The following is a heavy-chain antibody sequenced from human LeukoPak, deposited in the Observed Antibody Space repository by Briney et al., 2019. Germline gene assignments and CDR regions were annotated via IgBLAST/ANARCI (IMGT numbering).Heavy chain of an antibody. D-gene: IGHD3-10*01. Sequence: GASVKVSRKASGYTFTGYYMHWVRQAPGQGLEWMGWINPNSGGTNYAQKFQGRVTMTRDTSISTAYMELSRLRSDDTAVYYCAREPDGSGSYYGDYWGQGTLVTVSS. J-gene: IGHJ4*02. CDR1: GYTFTGYY. CDR2: INPNSGGT. V-gene: IGHV1-2*02. CDR3: AREPDGSGSYYGDY.